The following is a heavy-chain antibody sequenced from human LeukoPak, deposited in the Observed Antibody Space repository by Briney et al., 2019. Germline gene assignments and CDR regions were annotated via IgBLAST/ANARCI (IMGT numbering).Heavy chain of an antibody. CDR1: GFTFSSYS. V-gene: IGHV3-48*01. J-gene: IGHJ4*02. Sequence: GGSLRLSCAASGFTFSSYSMNWVRQAPGRGLEWVSYISSSSSTIYYADSVKGRFTISRDNAKNSLYLQVNSLRAEDTAVYYCARIGYCSSASCRQALDYWGQGTLVTVSS. D-gene: IGHD2-2*01. CDR3: ARIGYCSSASCRQALDY. CDR2: ISSSSSTI.